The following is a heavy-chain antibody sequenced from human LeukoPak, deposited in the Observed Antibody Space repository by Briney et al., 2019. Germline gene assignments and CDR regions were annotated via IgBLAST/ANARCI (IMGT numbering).Heavy chain of an antibody. J-gene: IGHJ4*02. CDR3: AREESSYYYDSSGNGFDY. CDR2: IYYSGST. V-gene: IGHV4-59*01. Sequence: SETLSLTCTVSGGSISSYYWSWIRQPPGKGLEWIGHIYYSGSTNYNPSLKSRVTISVDTSKNQFSLKLSSVTAADTAVYYCAREESSYYYDSSGNGFDYWGQGTLVTVSS. D-gene: IGHD3-22*01. CDR1: GGSISSYY.